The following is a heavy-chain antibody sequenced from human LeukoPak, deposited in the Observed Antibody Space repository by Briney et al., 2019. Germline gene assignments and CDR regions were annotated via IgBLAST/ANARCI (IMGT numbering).Heavy chain of an antibody. V-gene: IGHV1-46*01. J-gene: IGHJ6*02. CDR3: AGEWELRGGYYYGLDV. CDR1: GYTLTSYY. D-gene: IGHD1-26*01. Sequence: ASVKVSCKASGYTLTSYYMHWVRQAPGQGLEWMGIINPSGGSTSYAQKFQGRVTMTRDTSTNTVYMELSSLRSEDTAVYYCAGEWELRGGYYYGLDVWGQGTTVTVSS. CDR2: INPSGGST.